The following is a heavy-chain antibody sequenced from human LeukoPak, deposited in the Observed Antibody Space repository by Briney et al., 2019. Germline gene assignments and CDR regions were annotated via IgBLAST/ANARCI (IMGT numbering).Heavy chain of an antibody. D-gene: IGHD1-26*01. J-gene: IGHJ4*02. CDR3: AKGGVGPIRGVDY. Sequence: PGGSLRLSCAASGFAFSNQAMGWVRQAPGKGLEWVSVISDSGSITYYADSVKGRFTISRDNSKNTLFLQMNSLRVEDTAVYYCAKGGVGPIRGVDYWGQGTLVTVSS. V-gene: IGHV3-23*01. CDR1: GFAFSNQA. CDR2: ISDSGSIT.